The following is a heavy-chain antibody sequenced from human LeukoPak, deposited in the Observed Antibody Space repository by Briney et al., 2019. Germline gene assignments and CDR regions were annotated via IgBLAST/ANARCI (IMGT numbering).Heavy chain of an antibody. CDR3: ARTLYDYVWGSNWFDP. V-gene: IGHV4-59*11. J-gene: IGHJ5*02. Sequence: SETLSLTCTVSGGSISSHYWSWIRQPPGKGLEWIGYIYYSGSTNYNPSLKSRVTISVDTSKNQFSLKLSSVTPADTAVYYCARTLYDYVWGSNWFDPWGQGTLVTVSS. D-gene: IGHD3-16*01. CDR2: IYYSGST. CDR1: GGSISSHY.